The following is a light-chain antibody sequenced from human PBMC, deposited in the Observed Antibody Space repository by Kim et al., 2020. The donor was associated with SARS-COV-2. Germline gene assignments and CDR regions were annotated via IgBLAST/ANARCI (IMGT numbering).Light chain of an antibody. V-gene: IGLV3-1*01. CDR1: KLGDKY. Sequence: VSVSPGQTASITCSGDKLGDKYACWYQQKPGQSPVLVIYQDSQRPSGIPGRFAGSNSGNTATLTIGGTQAMDEADYYCQAWDSTWVFGGGTQLTVL. J-gene: IGLJ3*02. CDR2: QDS. CDR3: QAWDSTWV.